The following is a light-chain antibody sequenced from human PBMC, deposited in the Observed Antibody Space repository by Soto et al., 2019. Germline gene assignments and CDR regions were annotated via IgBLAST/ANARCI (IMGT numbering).Light chain of an antibody. CDR2: GNT. V-gene: IGLV1-40*01. CDR1: SSNIGAGYD. Sequence: QSVLTQPPSVSGAPGQRVTISCTGSSSNIGAGYDVHWYQQLPGTAPKLLIYGNTNRPSGVPDRFSGSKSGTSASLAITGLQAEDEADYYCQSHDTILSGYVFGTGTKLTAL. CDR3: QSHDTILSGYV. J-gene: IGLJ1*01.